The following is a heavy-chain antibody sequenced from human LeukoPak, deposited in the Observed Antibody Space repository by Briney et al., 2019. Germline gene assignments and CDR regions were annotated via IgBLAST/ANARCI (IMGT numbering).Heavy chain of an antibody. V-gene: IGHV3-74*03. J-gene: IGHJ5*02. CDR2: IHPDGSIT. D-gene: IGHD5-12*01. CDR3: APQQTYSPYNWFDP. Sequence: GVSLRLACVGSGFTISNYWMHWVRQAPGTGLVWVSRIHPDGSITTYADSVKGRFTIFRDNAKNTLYLQMNSLRAEDTAVYYCAPQQTYSPYNWFDPWGQGTLVTVSS. CDR1: GFTISNYW.